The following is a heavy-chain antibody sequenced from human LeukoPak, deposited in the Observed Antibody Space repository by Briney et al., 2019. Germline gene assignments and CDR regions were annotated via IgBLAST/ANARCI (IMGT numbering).Heavy chain of an antibody. J-gene: IGHJ4*02. D-gene: IGHD3-10*02. V-gene: IGHV1-18*01. CDR3: ARAGAAVSMFFDF. Sequence: ASVKVSCKASGYTFTSYGISWVRQAPGQGLEWMGWTSAYNGNTNYAQKFQGRVTLTTDTSTSTAYMELRSLTSDDTALYYCARAGAAVSMFFDFWGQGTLVTVSS. CDR1: GYTFTSYG. CDR2: TSAYNGNT.